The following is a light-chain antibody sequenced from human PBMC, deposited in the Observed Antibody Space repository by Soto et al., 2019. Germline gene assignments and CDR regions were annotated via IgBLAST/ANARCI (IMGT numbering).Light chain of an antibody. CDR1: NIGSKS. CDR3: QVWDSSSDHVG. V-gene: IGLV3-21*04. J-gene: IGLJ2*01. Sequence: SYELTQPPSVSLAPGKTARITCGGNNIGSKSVHWYQQKPGQAPVLVIYYDSDRPSGIPERFSGSNSGNTATLTISRVEAGDEADYYCQVWDSSSDHVGFGGGTKLTVL. CDR2: YDS.